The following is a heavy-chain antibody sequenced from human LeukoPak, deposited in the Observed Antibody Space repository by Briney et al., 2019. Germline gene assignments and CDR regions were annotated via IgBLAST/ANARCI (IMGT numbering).Heavy chain of an antibody. D-gene: IGHD5-24*01. CDR3: TRVGYIDEGIDY. CDR1: GFPFSSYW. V-gene: IGHV3-7*04. CDR2: IKQDGSKK. Sequence: GGSLRLSCVASGFPFSSYWMTWVRQAPGKGLEWVANIKQDGSKKSYVDSVKGRFTISRDNAKNSLYLQMNSLRTEDTAIYYCTRVGYIDEGIDYWGQGTLVTVSS. J-gene: IGHJ4*02.